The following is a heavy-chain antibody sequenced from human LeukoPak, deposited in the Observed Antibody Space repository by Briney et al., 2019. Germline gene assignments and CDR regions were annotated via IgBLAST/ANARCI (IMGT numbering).Heavy chain of an antibody. CDR2: ITSSSSSI. CDR1: GFTFSSYN. Sequence: GGSLRLSCAASGFTFSSYNMNWVRQAPGKGLEWVSSITSSSSSIYYADSVKGRFTISRDNSKNTLYLQMNSLRAEDTAVYYCARQEVVEDTFDIWGQGTMVTVSS. V-gene: IGHV3-21*04. CDR3: ARQEVVEDTFDI. J-gene: IGHJ3*02. D-gene: IGHD2-15*01.